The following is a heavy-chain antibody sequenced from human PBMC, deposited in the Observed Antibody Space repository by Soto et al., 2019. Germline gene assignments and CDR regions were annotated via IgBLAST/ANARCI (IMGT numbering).Heavy chain of an antibody. CDR2: SGGGDTT. Sequence: EVQLLESGGGLVQPGGSLRLTCAASGFTFSSYGISWIRLSPGKGLEWVSVSGGGDTTYYTPSVKGRFTISRDDFRNTLYLQMNSLRTEDTAIYYCAKLRDFVVLPAGILDYWGPGTLVTVSS. D-gene: IGHD2-8*01. CDR1: GFTFSSYG. V-gene: IGHV3-23*01. CDR3: AKLRDFVVLPAGILDY. J-gene: IGHJ4*02.